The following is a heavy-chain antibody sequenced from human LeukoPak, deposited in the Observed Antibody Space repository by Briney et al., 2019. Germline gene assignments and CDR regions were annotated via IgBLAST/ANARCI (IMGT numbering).Heavy chain of an antibody. J-gene: IGHJ4*02. Sequence: SETLSLTCTVSGGSISSYYWSWIRQPPGKGLEWIGYIYYSGSTNYNPSLKGRVTISVDTSKNQFSLKLSSVTAADTAVYCCARHVDYYDSSGYFNSYYFDYWGQGTLVTVSS. D-gene: IGHD3-22*01. CDR1: GGSISSYY. CDR2: IYYSGST. CDR3: ARHVDYYDSSGYFNSYYFDY. V-gene: IGHV4-59*08.